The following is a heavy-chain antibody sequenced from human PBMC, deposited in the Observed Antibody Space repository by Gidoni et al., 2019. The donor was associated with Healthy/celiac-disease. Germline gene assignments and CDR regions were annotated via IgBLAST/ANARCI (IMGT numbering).Heavy chain of an antibody. CDR1: AFTFSSCA. J-gene: IGHJ5*02. Sequence: VQLLESGGGLVQPGGSRRLSCAASAFTFSSCATTWVRQHPGKGREWGSAISGSGGSTYDADSGKGRFTISRDNSKNTLYLQMNSLRAEDTAVYDCANLGIAVASAWGQGTLVTVSS. V-gene: IGHV3-23*01. D-gene: IGHD6-19*01. CDR2: ISGSGGST. CDR3: ANLGIAVASA.